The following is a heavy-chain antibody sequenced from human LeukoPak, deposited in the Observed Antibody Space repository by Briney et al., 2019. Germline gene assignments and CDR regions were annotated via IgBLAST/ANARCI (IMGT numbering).Heavy chain of an antibody. CDR2: ISSGNGYT. V-gene: IGHV3-11*03. D-gene: IGHD3-22*01. Sequence: PGGSLRLSCAASGFTFSYHYMSWIRQAPGQGLEWVSHISSGNGYTDYADSVKGRFIISRDNAKNSLYLQMNSLRAEDTAVYYCARTHSPSGYSYFFDYWGQGTLVTVSS. J-gene: IGHJ4*02. CDR1: GFTFSYHY. CDR3: ARTHSPSGYSYFFDY.